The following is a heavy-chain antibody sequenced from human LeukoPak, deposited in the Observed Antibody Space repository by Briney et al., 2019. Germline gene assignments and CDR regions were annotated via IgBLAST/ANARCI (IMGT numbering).Heavy chain of an antibody. V-gene: IGHV1-2*02. CDR1: GYTFTGYY. CDR3: ARVGRVQRIAYNWFDP. Sequence: ASVKVSCKASGYTFTGYYMHWVRQAPGQGLEWMGWINPNSGGTNYAQKFQGRVTMTRDTSISTAYMELSRLRSDDTAVYYCARVGRVQRIAYNWFDPWGQGTLVTVSS. CDR2: INPNSGGT. D-gene: IGHD6-13*01. J-gene: IGHJ5*02.